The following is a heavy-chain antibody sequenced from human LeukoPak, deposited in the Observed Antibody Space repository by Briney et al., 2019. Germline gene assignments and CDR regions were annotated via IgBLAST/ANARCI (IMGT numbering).Heavy chain of an antibody. CDR2: INPNSGGT. J-gene: IGHJ4*02. CDR1: GYTFTGYY. Sequence: ASVKVSCKASGYTFTGYYMHWVRQAPGQGLEWMGWINPNSGGTNYAQKFQGRVTMTRDTSISTAYMELSRLRSDDTAVYYCAGSSITIFGVVIGGYWGQGTLVTVSS. CDR3: AGSSITIFGVVIGGY. V-gene: IGHV1-2*02. D-gene: IGHD3-3*01.